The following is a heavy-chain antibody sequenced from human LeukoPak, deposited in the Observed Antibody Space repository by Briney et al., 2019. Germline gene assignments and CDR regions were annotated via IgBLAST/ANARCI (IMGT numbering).Heavy chain of an antibody. CDR3: AKGKYAFDI. V-gene: IGHV3-53*05. CDR1: GFTVINNY. J-gene: IGHJ3*02. Sequence: GGSLRLSCAASGFTVINNYMNWVRQAPGKGLEWVSLIYSGDTTYYADSVKGRFTISRDNSKNTLYLQMNSLRAEDTALYYCAKGKYAFDIWGQGTMVTVSS. CDR2: IYSGDTT.